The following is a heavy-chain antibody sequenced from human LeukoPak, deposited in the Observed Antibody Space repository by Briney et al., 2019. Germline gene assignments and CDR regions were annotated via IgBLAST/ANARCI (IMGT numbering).Heavy chain of an antibody. Sequence: GGSLRLSCAASGFTFSSYVMHWVRQAPGKGLEWVAFMRYDGSNKYYADSVKGRFTISRDNAKNSLYLQMNSLRAEDTAVYYCARVDLGYCSGGSCYSGDYWGQGTLVTVSS. CDR2: MRYDGSNK. V-gene: IGHV3-30*02. D-gene: IGHD2-15*01. CDR3: ARVDLGYCSGGSCYSGDY. CDR1: GFTFSSYV. J-gene: IGHJ4*02.